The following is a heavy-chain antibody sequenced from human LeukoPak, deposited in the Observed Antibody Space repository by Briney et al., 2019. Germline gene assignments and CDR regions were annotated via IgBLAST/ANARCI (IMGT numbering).Heavy chain of an antibody. V-gene: IGHV1-69*04. CDR2: IIPILGIA. CDR3: AREGASRGYSGYDPLTPFDY. J-gene: IGHJ4*02. CDR1: GGTFSSYA. Sequence: ASVKVSRKASGGTFSSYAISWVRQAPGQGHEWMGRIIPILGIANYAQKFQGRVTITADKSTSTAYMELSSLRSEDTAVYYCAREGASRGYSGYDPLTPFDYWGQGTLVTVSS. D-gene: IGHD5-12*01.